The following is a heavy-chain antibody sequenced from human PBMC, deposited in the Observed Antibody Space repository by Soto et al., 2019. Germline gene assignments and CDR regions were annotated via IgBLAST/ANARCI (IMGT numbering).Heavy chain of an antibody. CDR3: ARDIESVTVKHFFYYYAMDV. CDR2: VSANNGHT. V-gene: IGHV1-18*01. D-gene: IGHD2-8*01. J-gene: IGHJ6*02. Sequence: QGQLVQSGAEVKKPGASVKLSCKASGFTFSNYGLNWVRQAPGQGLEWMGWVSANNGHTNYAQNLQGRVSMTTDTSTRTAYMELRGLIFDDTAVYYCARDIESVTVKHFFYYYAMDVWGQGTTVTVSS. CDR1: GFTFSNYG.